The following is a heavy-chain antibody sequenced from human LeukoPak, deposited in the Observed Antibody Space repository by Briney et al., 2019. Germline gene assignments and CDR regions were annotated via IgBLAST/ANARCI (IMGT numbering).Heavy chain of an antibody. Sequence: GGSLRLSCAASGFTFSSYAMSWVRQAPGKGLEWVSAISGSGGSTYYADSVKGRFTISRDNSKNTLYLQMNSLRAEDTAVYYCAKLLNYDFLSGYPNGNWFDPWGQGTLVTVSS. CDR1: GFTFSSYA. CDR2: ISGSGGST. D-gene: IGHD3-3*01. CDR3: AKLLNYDFLSGYPNGNWFDP. J-gene: IGHJ5*02. V-gene: IGHV3-23*01.